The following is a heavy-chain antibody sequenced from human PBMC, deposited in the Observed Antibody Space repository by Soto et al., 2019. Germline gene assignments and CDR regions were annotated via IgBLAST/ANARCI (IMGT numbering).Heavy chain of an antibody. Sequence: SETLSLTCTVSGGSISSSSYYWGWIRQPPGKGLEWIGSIYYSGSTYYNPSLKSRVTISVDTSKNQFSLKLSSVTAADTAVYYCARGQGLYCTNGVCYRGPGYYYYGMDVWGQGTTVTVSS. CDR3: ARGQGLYCTNGVCYRGPGYYYYGMDV. J-gene: IGHJ6*02. V-gene: IGHV4-39*01. D-gene: IGHD2-8*01. CDR1: GGSISSSSYY. CDR2: IYYSGST.